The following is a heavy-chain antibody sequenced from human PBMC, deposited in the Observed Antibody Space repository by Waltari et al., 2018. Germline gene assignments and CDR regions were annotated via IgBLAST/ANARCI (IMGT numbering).Heavy chain of an antibody. V-gene: IGHV3-48*03. CDR3: ARYYGEYGLDS. D-gene: IGHD3-16*01. CDR1: VVTFSSYQ. J-gene: IGHJ4*02. Sequence: QLVESGGGLVLPGGSLRPSCGDSVVTFSSYQMVWLRQAPGKGLEWVSYINNIGSLVYYADSVKGLFTVSRDNAKNSLFLQMNSLRVDDSAVYFCARYYGEYGLDSWGQGTLVTVSS. CDR2: INNIGSLV.